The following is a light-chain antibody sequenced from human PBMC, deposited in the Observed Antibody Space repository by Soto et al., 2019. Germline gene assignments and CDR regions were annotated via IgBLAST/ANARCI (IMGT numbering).Light chain of an antibody. Sequence: DIQMTQSPSSLSASVGDRVTITCRASQSVARYLNWYQQKPGGVPKLLIYAASTLQSGVPSRFSGSGSGTDFTLTISSLQPEDVATYYCQKYNSAPLTFGGGTKVEIK. V-gene: IGKV1-27*01. J-gene: IGKJ4*01. CDR3: QKYNSAPLT. CDR1: QSVARY. CDR2: AAS.